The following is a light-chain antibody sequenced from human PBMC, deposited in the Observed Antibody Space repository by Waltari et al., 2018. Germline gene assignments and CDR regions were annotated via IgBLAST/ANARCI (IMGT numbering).Light chain of an antibody. CDR3: LQYFDASRT. J-gene: IGKJ2*01. CDR1: QSLFYTSNNKDY. Sequence: IVMTQFPDSLAVSLRETATIHRSSIQSLFYTSNNKDYLGWYHQKPGLPPKLLIYWASTRESGVPDRFSGSGSVTDFTLTISSLQAEDVAVYYCLQYFDASRTFGQGTKLEIK. CDR2: WAS. V-gene: IGKV4-1*01.